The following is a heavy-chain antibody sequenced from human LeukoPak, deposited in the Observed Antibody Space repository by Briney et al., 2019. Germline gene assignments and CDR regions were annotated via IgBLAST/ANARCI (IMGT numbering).Heavy chain of an antibody. D-gene: IGHD2-2*01. V-gene: IGHV3-23*01. CDR3: ARPKTRSTSSRTLDY. CDR2: ISGSGGST. Sequence: GGSLRLSCAASGFTFSSYTMIWVRQAPGKGLEWVSSISGSGGSTYYADSVKGRFTISRDTSQNTLYLQMNSLRAEDMAIYYCARPKTRSTSSRTLDYWGQGTLVTVSS. J-gene: IGHJ4*02. CDR1: GFTFSSYT.